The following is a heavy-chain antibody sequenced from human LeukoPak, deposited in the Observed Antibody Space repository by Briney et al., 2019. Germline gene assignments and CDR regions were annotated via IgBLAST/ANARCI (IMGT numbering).Heavy chain of an antibody. CDR3: AKGYCSSTSCYSPFDY. J-gene: IGHJ4*02. V-gene: IGHV3-23*01. D-gene: IGHD2-2*02. CDR2: VSGSGGIT. CDR1: GFTFSSYW. Sequence: GGSLRLSCAASGFTFSSYWMTWVRQAPGKGLEWVSAVSGSGGITYSADSVKGRFTISRDNSKDTLYLQMNGLRAEDTALYYCAKGYCSSTSCYSPFDYWGQGTLVTVSS.